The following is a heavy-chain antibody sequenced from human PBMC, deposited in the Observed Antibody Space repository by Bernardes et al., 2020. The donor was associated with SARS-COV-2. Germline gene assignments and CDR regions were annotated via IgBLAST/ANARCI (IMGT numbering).Heavy chain of an antibody. Sequence: GGSLRLSCAASGFTVSSNFMNWVRQAPGKGLEWVSIMYSGGSTYYADSVKGRFTISRDSSRNTLNLQMNSLRVDDTAVYYCARGFRDGYTLAFDVWGQGTLVTVSS. V-gene: IGHV3-53*01. D-gene: IGHD3-10*01. J-gene: IGHJ4*02. CDR1: GFTVSSNF. CDR3: ARGFRDGYTLAFDV. CDR2: MYSGGST.